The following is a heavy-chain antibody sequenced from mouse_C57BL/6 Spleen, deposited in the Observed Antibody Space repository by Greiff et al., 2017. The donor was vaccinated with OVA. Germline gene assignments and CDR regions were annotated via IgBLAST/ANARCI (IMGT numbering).Heavy chain of an antibody. CDR2: IRNKANGYTT. CDR1: GFTFTDYY. D-gene: IGHD3-3*01. V-gene: IGHV7-3*01. CDR3: ARQGDPLAMDY. J-gene: IGHJ4*01. Sequence: DVKLVESGGGLVQPGGSLSLSCAASGFTFTDYYMSWVRQPPGKALEWLGFIRNKANGYTTEYSASVKGRFTISRDNSQSILYLQMNALRAEDSATYYCARQGDPLAMDYWGQGTSVTVSS.